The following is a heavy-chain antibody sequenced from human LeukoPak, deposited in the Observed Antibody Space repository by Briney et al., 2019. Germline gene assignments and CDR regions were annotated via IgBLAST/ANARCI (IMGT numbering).Heavy chain of an antibody. CDR1: GFTFSSYA. V-gene: IGHV3-23*01. J-gene: IGHJ4*02. Sequence: GGSLRLSCAASGFTFSSYAMSWVRQAPGKGLEWVSAISGSGGSTYYADSVKGRFTISRDNSKNTLYLQMNSLRAEDTAVYYCAAYDSSGYYRPTSRDYWGQGTLVTVSS. CDR2: ISGSGGST. D-gene: IGHD3-22*01. CDR3: AAYDSSGYYRPTSRDY.